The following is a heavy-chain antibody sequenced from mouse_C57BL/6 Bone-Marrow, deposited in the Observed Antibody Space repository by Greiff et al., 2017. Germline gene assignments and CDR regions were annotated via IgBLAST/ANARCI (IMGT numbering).Heavy chain of an antibody. CDR3: ARDGDYDGGYAMDY. CDR1: GFTFSDFY. Sequence: EVKVVESGGGLVQSGRSLRLSCATSGFTFSDFYMEWVRQAPGKGLEWIAASRNKANDYTTEYSASVKGRFIVSRDTSQSILYLQMNALRAEDTAIYYCARDGDYDGGYAMDYWGQGTSVTVSS. J-gene: IGHJ4*01. CDR2: SRNKANDYTT. D-gene: IGHD2-4*01. V-gene: IGHV7-1*01.